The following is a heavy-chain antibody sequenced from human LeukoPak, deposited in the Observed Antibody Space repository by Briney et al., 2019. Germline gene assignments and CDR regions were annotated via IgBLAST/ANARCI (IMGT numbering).Heavy chain of an antibody. CDR1: VGSIRRCH. V-gene: IGHV4-59*01. J-gene: IGHJ3*02. CDR3: ARETRLHSGSYSNDAFDI. D-gene: IGHD1-26*01. CDR2: ISDSRST. Sequence: SETLSLTCMVSVGSIRRCHWSWIRQPPGKGLEWMGYISDSRSTAYNPSLKSRVTISLNQSKNQFSLRLSSVATADTAVYCCARETRLHSGSYSNDAFDIWGQGTMVTVSS.